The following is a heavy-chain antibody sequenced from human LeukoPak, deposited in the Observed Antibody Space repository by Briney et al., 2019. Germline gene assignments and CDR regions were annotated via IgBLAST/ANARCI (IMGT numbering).Heavy chain of an antibody. V-gene: IGHV4-4*07. CDR3: ARDRLYYYGSGSYYNWFDP. CDR2: IYTSGST. Sequence: SETLSLTCTVSGGSISSYYWSRIRQPAGKGLEWIGRIYTSGSTNYNPSLKSRVTMSVDTSKNQFSLKLSSVTAADTAVYYCARDRLYYYGSGSYYNWFDPWGQGTLVTVSS. J-gene: IGHJ5*02. CDR1: GGSISSYY. D-gene: IGHD3-10*01.